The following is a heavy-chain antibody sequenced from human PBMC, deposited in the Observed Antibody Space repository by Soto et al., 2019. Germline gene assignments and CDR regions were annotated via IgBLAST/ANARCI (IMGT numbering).Heavy chain of an antibody. J-gene: IGHJ3*02. Sequence: ASVKVSCKASGYRFTVYYMHWGRKDTRQGLEWMGWINPNSGGTNYAQKFQGWVTMTRDTSISTAYMELSRLRSDDTAVYYCARGPNYYDSSGYYYGRAFDIWGQGTMVTVSS. V-gene: IGHV1-2*04. CDR3: ARGPNYYDSSGYYYGRAFDI. D-gene: IGHD3-22*01. CDR1: GYRFTVYY. CDR2: INPNSGGT.